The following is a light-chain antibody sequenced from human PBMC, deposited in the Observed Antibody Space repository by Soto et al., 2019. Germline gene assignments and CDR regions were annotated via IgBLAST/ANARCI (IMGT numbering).Light chain of an antibody. CDR3: QQGDSFPIT. Sequence: DIQMTQSPSSVSASVGDRVTITCRASQSVSSSLAWYHQKPGTVPKLLIYAASSLQSGVPSRFSGSGVGTEFTLSITTLQPEDFGTYYCQQGDSFPITFGQGTRLEIK. V-gene: IGKV1-12*01. CDR2: AAS. CDR1: QSVSSS. J-gene: IGKJ5*01.